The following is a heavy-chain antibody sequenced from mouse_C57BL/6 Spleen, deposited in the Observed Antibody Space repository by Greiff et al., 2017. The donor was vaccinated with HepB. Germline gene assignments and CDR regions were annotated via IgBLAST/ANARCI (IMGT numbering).Heavy chain of an antibody. CDR1: GYTFTSYW. Sequence: VQLKQPGAELVKPGASVKLSCKASGYTFTSYWMHWVKQRPGQGLEWIGMIHPNSGSTNYNEKFKSKATLTVDKSSSTAYMQLSSLTSEDSAVYYCARGGRNYSNYYAMDYWGQGTSVTVSS. V-gene: IGHV1-64*01. D-gene: IGHD2-5*01. J-gene: IGHJ4*01. CDR3: ARGGRNYSNYYAMDY. CDR2: IHPNSGST.